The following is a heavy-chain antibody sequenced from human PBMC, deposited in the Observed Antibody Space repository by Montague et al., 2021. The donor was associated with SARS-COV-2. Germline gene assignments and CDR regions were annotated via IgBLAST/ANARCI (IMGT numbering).Heavy chain of an antibody. CDR1: GFSLTTPGVS. CDR3: ARNRLSVFDF. J-gene: IGHJ4*02. V-gene: IGHV2-70*01. Sequence: PALVKPTQTLTLTCSFSGFSLTTPGVSVGWIRQPPGRALEWLALIDWTHNQYYSRSLGTRLTISPGTSKSQVVLTLTNVNTVDTAPYYCARNRLSVFDFWGQGTLVTVSS. CDR2: IDWTHNQ. D-gene: IGHD2/OR15-2a*01.